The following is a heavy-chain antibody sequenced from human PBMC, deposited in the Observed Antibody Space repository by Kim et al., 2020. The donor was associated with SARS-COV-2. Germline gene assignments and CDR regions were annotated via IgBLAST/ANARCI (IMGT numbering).Heavy chain of an antibody. CDR3: ARTSIATAGTGLDY. Sequence: YRTSLKTRLTISKDTSKNQVVLTMTNMDPVDTATYYCARTSIATAGTGLDYWGQGTLVTVSS. J-gene: IGHJ4*02. V-gene: IGHV2-70*01. D-gene: IGHD6-13*01.